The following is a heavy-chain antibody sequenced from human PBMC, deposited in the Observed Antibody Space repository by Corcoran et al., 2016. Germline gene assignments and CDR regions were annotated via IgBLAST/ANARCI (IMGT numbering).Heavy chain of an antibody. V-gene: IGHV3-30*18. CDR1: GFTFSSYG. D-gene: IGHD3-3*01. CDR3: AKGDRNYDFWSGWDAPTRNFDY. J-gene: IGHJ4*02. Sequence: QVQLVESGGGVVQPGRSLRLSCAASGFTFSSYGMHWVRQAPGKGLEWVAVISYDGSNKYYADSVKGRFTISRDNSKNTLYLQMNSLRAEDTAGYYCAKGDRNYDFWSGWDAPTRNFDYWGQGTLVTVSS. CDR2: ISYDGSNK.